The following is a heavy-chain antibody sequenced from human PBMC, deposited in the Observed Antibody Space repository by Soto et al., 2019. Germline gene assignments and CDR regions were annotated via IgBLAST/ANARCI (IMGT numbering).Heavy chain of an antibody. CDR2: ISPGSRYP. CDR3: VRGGGGGLFDP. V-gene: IGHV3-11*06. Sequence: GGSLRLSCAGSGFTFGDAYMRWICQAPGKGLEWLSYISPGSRYPAYADSVKGRFTISRDNAKRSLYLQMMSLTAEDTAIYYCVRGGGGGLFDPWGQGTMVTVSS. J-gene: IGHJ5*02. D-gene: IGHD2-15*01. CDR1: GFTFGDAY.